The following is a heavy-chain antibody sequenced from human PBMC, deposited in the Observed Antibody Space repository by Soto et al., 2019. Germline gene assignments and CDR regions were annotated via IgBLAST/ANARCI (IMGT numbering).Heavy chain of an antibody. CDR1: GYTFTSYG. D-gene: IGHD3-9*01. J-gene: IGHJ6*02. CDR3: ARSYDILTGYSYYYYYGMDV. Sequence: VASVKVSCKASGYTFTSYGISWVRQAPGQGLEWMGWISAYNGNTNYAQKLQGRVTMTTDTSTSTAYMELRSLRSDDTAVYYCARSYDILTGYSYYYYYGMDVWGQGTTVTVSS. CDR2: ISAYNGNT. V-gene: IGHV1-18*01.